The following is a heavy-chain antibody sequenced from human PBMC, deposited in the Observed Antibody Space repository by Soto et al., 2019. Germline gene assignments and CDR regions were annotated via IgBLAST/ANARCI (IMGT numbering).Heavy chain of an antibody. J-gene: IGHJ4*02. CDR3: ARHLAAGDS. D-gene: IGHD6-25*01. Sequence: QVQLVQSGAEVKKPWASVRVSCKASGYTFTSYYIHWVRQAPGQGLEWMAIVNPTGGSTNYAQKFQGRITVTFDTSTSTVFMELNSLRYEDTAVYYCARHLAAGDSWGQGTLVTVS. CDR1: GYTFTSYY. V-gene: IGHV1-46*03. CDR2: VNPTGGST.